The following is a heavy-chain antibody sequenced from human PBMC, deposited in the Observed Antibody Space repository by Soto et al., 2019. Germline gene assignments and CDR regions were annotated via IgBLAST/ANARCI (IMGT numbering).Heavy chain of an antibody. V-gene: IGHV3-66*01. CDR1: GFTVSSNY. J-gene: IGHJ6*02. CDR2: IYSGGST. Sequence: PGVSLRLSCAASGFTVSSNYMSWVRQAPGKGLEWVSVIYSGGSTYYADSVKGRFTISRDNSKNTLYLQMNSLRAEDTAVYYCARDRIPTGMDVWGQGTTVTVSS. CDR3: ARDRIPTGMDV.